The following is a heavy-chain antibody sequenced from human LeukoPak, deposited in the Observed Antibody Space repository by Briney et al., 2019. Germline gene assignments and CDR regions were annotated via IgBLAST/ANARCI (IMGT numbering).Heavy chain of an antibody. CDR1: GYTFTSYY. J-gene: IGHJ3*02. CDR3: AIGHYYDSSGYYRVDAFDI. V-gene: IGHV1-46*01. Sequence: GASVKVSCKASGYTFTSYYMHWVRQAPGQGLEWMGIINPSGGSTSYAQKFQGRVTMTRDTSTSTVYMELSSLRSEDTAVYYCAIGHYYDSSGYYRVDAFDIWGQGTMVTVSS. D-gene: IGHD3-22*01. CDR2: INPSGGST.